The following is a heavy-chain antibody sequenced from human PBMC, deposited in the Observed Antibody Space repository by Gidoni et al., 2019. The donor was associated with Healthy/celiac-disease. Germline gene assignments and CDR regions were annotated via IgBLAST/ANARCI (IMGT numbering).Heavy chain of an antibody. D-gene: IGHD6-6*01. J-gene: IGHJ4*02. CDR2: ISGSGGST. Sequence: VQLLESVGGLVQPLGSLRLFCAASGFTFFSYAMSWVRQAPGKGLEWVSAISGSGGSTYYADSVKGRFTISRDNSKNTLYLQMNSLRAEDTAVYYCAKELGSIAADEPFDYWGQGTLVTVSS. CDR3: AKELGSIAADEPFDY. CDR1: GFTFFSYA. V-gene: IGHV3-23*01.